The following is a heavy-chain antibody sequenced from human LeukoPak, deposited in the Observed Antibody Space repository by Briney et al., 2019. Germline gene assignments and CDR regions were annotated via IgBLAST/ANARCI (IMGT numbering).Heavy chain of an antibody. D-gene: IGHD2-15*01. V-gene: IGHV1-2*02. Sequence: ASVKVSCKASGYRFTDYFMHWVRQAPGQGLEWMGWINPNSGDTDYAQKFQGRVTLTRDASIGTAYMELTRLRSDDTAVYYCAPPTQRLLPDYWGQVTRVTVSS. CDR3: APPTQRLLPDY. J-gene: IGHJ4*02. CDR2: INPNSGDT. CDR1: GYRFTDYF.